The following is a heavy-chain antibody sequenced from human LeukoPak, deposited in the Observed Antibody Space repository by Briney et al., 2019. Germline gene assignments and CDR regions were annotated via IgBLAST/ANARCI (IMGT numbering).Heavy chain of an antibody. CDR2: ISGSGGST. J-gene: IGHJ5*02. Sequence: GGSLRLSCAASGFTFSSYAMSWVRQAPGKGLEWVSAISGSGGSTYYAGSVKGRFTISRDNSKNTLYLQMNSLRAEDTAVYYCAKVSDYDFWSGTGNWFDPWGQGTLVTVSS. D-gene: IGHD3-3*01. V-gene: IGHV3-23*01. CDR3: AKVSDYDFWSGTGNWFDP. CDR1: GFTFSSYA.